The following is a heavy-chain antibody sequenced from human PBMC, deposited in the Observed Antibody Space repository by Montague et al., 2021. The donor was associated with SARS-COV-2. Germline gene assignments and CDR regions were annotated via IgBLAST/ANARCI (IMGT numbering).Heavy chain of an antibody. Sequence: NDYAVSVKSRITINPDTSKNPISLHLNSVTPEDTAVYYCARTSAYSDYWGQGTLVNVSS. D-gene: IGHD5-12*01. CDR2: N. V-gene: IGHV6-1*01. J-gene: IGHJ4*02. CDR3: ARTSAYSDY.